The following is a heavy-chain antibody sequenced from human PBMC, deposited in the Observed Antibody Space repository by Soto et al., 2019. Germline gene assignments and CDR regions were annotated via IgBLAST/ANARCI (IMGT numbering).Heavy chain of an antibody. V-gene: IGHV4-39*01. CDR3: ARHTPAISISDH. J-gene: IGHJ4*02. Sequence: QLQLQESGPGLVKPSETLSLTCTVSGGSISSSSYYWGWIRQPPGKGLEWIGSIYYSGSTYYNPSHKSRVTISEDTSKNQFTLKLSSVTAADTAVYYCARHTPAISISDHWGQGTLVTVSS. D-gene: IGHD2-15*01. CDR1: GGSISSSSYY. CDR2: IYYSGST.